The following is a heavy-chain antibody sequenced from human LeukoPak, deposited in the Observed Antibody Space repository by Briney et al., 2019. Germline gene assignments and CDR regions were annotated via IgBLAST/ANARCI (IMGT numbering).Heavy chain of an antibody. V-gene: IGHV3-23*01. J-gene: IGHJ4*02. Sequence: GGSLRLSCAASGFAFSNYAMTWVRQPPGKGLECVSLITASGDTTYYADSVKGRFTISRDNSMNTLYLQMSSLRAEDTAVYFCAKDHYYDSSGYYSIFFDSWGQGALVTVSS. D-gene: IGHD3-22*01. CDR1: GFAFSNYA. CDR2: ITASGDTT. CDR3: AKDHYYDSSGYYSIFFDS.